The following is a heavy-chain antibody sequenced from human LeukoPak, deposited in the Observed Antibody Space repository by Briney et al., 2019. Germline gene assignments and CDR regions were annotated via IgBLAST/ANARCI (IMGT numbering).Heavy chain of an antibody. J-gene: IGHJ6*03. Sequence: PSETLSLTCNVSGGSISGYHWSWIRQPPGKGLEWLGYIYYSGSSNYNPSLKSRVTISADTSKNQFSLKLSSVTAADTAVHYCARVPRSYYYYYYMDVWGKGTTVTVSS. CDR2: IYYSGSS. CDR1: GGSISGYH. CDR3: ARVPRSYYYYYYMDV. V-gene: IGHV4-59*01.